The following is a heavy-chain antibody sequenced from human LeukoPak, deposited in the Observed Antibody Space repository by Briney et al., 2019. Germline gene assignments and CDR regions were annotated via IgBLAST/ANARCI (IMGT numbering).Heavy chain of an antibody. CDR3: ARGPHRIAAAGTGAFDI. J-gene: IGHJ3*02. D-gene: IGHD6-13*01. CDR1: GGSFSGYY. CDR2: INHSGST. V-gene: IGHV4-34*01. Sequence: PSETLSLTCAVYGGSFSGYYWSWIRQPPGKGLEWIGEINHSGSTNYNPSLKSRVTISVDTSKNQFSLKLSSVTAADTAVYYCARGPHRIAAAGTGAFDIWGQGTMVTVSS.